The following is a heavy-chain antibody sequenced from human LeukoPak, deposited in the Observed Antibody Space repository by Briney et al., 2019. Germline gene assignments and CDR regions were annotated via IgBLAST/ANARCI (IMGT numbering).Heavy chain of an antibody. CDR3: AKGSKAVLFTRDRYMDV. CDR1: GFTFSSYA. D-gene: IGHD6-19*01. CDR2: ISYDGSNK. V-gene: IGHV3-30*04. Sequence: GGSLRLSCAASGFTFSSYAMNWVRQAPGKGLEWMAVISYDGSNKYYADSVRGRFTISRDNSKKTLYLQMNSLRAEDTAVYFCAKGSKAVLFTRDRYMDVWGKGTTVTISS. J-gene: IGHJ6*03.